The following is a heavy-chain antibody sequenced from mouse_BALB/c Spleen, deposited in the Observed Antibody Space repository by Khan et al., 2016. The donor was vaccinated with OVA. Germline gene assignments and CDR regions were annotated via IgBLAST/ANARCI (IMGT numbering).Heavy chain of an antibody. CDR1: GYTFTNYG. V-gene: IGHV9-3-1*01. CDR2: INTYTGEP. D-gene: IGHD1-1*01. Sequence: QIQLVQSGPELKKPGETVKISCKASGYTFTNYGMNWVKQAPGKGLKWMGWINTYTGEPTYADDFKGRFAFSLETSASTAYLQINNLKNEDTATSCCTSEVCYPNAMDYWGQGTSVTVSS. J-gene: IGHJ4*01. CDR3: TSEVCYPNAMDY.